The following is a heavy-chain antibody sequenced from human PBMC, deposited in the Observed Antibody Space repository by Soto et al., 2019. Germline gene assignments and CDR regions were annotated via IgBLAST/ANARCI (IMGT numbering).Heavy chain of an antibody. J-gene: IGHJ4*02. V-gene: IGHV3-23*01. CDR2: ITDSGYTA. CDR3: AKNGQWLATPPEA. CDR1: GFSFGTFV. Sequence: EMQLLESGGASVQPGGSLRLSCAASGFSFGTFVMTWFRPAPGGGLEWVASITDSGYTASYAETVEGRFTVSRDNSKNKLHLQMNDLRAEDTATYYCAKNGQWLATPPEAWGQGTLVTVSS. D-gene: IGHD6-19*01.